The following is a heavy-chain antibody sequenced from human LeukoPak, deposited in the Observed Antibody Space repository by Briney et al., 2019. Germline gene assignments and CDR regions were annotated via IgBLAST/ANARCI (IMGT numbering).Heavy chain of an antibody. CDR3: AKARKNIVATIKDY. Sequence: GGSLRLSCAASGFTFSSYAMSWVRQAPGKGLEWVSAISGSGGSTYYADSVKGRFTISRDNSKNTLYLQMDSLRAEDTAVYYCAKARKNIVATIKDYWGQGTLVTVSS. CDR2: ISGSGGST. D-gene: IGHD5-12*01. J-gene: IGHJ4*02. V-gene: IGHV3-23*01. CDR1: GFTFSSYA.